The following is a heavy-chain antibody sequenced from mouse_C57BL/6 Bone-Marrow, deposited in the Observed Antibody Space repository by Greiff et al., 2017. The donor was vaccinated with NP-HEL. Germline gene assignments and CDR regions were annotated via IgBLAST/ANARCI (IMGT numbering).Heavy chain of an antibody. Sequence: EVKLVESGGGLVQPGESLKLSCESNEYEFPSHDMSWVRKTPEKRLELVAAINSDGGSTYYPDIMERRFIISRDNTKKTLYLQMSSQRSEDAAVYYCARRDGVRRFAYWGQGTLVTVSA. V-gene: IGHV5-2*03. D-gene: IGHD2-14*01. J-gene: IGHJ3*01. CDR2: INSDGGST. CDR1: EYEFPSHD. CDR3: ARRDGVRRFAY.